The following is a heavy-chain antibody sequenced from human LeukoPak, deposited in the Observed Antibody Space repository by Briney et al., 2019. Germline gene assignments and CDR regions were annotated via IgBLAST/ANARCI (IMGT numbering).Heavy chain of an antibody. CDR2: INTDGSRT. V-gene: IGHV3-74*01. D-gene: IGHD2-15*01. Sequence: PGGSLRLSCAASGFTFSSSWMHWARPAPGKGLVWVSRINTDGSRTDHADSVKGRFTISRDNAKDTLYLQMSSLRAEDTAVYYCVRGFGGRTDSWGQGTEVTVST. CDR1: GFTFSSSW. CDR3: VRGFGGRTDS. J-gene: IGHJ5*01.